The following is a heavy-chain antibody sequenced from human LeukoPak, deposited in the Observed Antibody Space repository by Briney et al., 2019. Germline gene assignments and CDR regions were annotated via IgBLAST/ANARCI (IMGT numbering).Heavy chain of an antibody. J-gene: IGHJ4*01. V-gene: IGHV1-2*02. CDR1: GYTFTGYY. CDR2: INPNSGGT. Sequence: ASVKVSCKASGYTFTGYYMHWVRQAPGQGLEWMGWINPNSGGTNYAQKFQGRVTMTRDTSISTAYMELSRLRSDDTAVYYCARITTVVPAANFDYWGHGTLVTVSS. CDR3: ARITTVVPAANFDY. D-gene: IGHD2-2*01.